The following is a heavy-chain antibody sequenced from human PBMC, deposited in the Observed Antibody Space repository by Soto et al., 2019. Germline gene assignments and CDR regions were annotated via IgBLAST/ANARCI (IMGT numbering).Heavy chain of an antibody. Sequence: EVQLVESGGGLVKPGGSLRLSCAASGFTFSSYSMNWVRQAPGKGLEWVSSISSSSSYIYYADSVKGRFTISRDNAKNSLYLQMNRLRAEDTAVYYCARDQIITMVRGVISRDNWFDPWGQGTLVTVSS. V-gene: IGHV3-21*01. CDR1: GFTFSSYS. CDR2: ISSSSSYI. D-gene: IGHD3-10*01. J-gene: IGHJ5*02. CDR3: ARDQIITMVRGVISRDNWFDP.